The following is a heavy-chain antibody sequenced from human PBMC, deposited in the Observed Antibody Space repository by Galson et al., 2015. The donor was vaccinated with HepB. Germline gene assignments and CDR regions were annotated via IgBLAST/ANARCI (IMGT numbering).Heavy chain of an antibody. CDR3: ARPWVPAAIYYYYYMDV. CDR2: ISYDGSNK. Sequence: SLRLSCAASGFTFSSYAMHWVRQAPGKGLEWVAVISYDGSNKYYADSVKGRFTISRDNSKNTLYLQMNSLRAEDTAVYYCARPWVPAAIYYYYYMDVWGKGTTVTVSS. CDR1: GFTFSSYA. D-gene: IGHD2-2*01. J-gene: IGHJ6*03. V-gene: IGHV3-30-3*01.